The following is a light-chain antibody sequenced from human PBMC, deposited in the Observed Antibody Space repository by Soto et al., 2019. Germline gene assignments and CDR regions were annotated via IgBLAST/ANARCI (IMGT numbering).Light chain of an antibody. CDR2: GAS. Sequence: EIVLTQSPGSLSLSPGERATLSCRASQSVSSSYLGWYQQKPGQAPRLLIYGASSRATGIPDRFSGSGSGTAFTLTISRLEPEDFAIYYCQQYGSLITFGQGTRLEIK. CDR1: QSVSSSY. J-gene: IGKJ5*01. V-gene: IGKV3-20*01. CDR3: QQYGSLIT.